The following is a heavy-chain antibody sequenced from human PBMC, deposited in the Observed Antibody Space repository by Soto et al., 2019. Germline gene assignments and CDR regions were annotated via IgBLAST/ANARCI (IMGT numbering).Heavy chain of an antibody. J-gene: IGHJ6*02. Sequence: QVQLVQSGAEVRKPGASVKVSCKASGYTFSTSGMSWLRQAPGQGLEWMGWISTYNGDTNDAPKFQDRVTMTSDPSTSTVYMELRSLRSDDTAVYYCARAGAAPYSYYGMDVWGQGTRVTVSS. D-gene: IGHD2-15*01. CDR2: ISTYNGDT. CDR3: ARAGAAPYSYYGMDV. CDR1: GYTFSTSG. V-gene: IGHV1-18*01.